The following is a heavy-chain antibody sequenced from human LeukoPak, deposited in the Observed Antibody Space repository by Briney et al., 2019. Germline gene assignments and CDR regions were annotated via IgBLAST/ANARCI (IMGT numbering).Heavy chain of an antibody. J-gene: IGHJ6*02. CDR2: IYYSGKV. Sequence: SETLSLTCTVSGGSISGYYWSWIRQSPGKGLEWIGCIYYSGKVNYNPSLKSRVTISIDTSKNQFSLRVNSVTAADTAVYYCARDAAQYSSGWYASSYYYGMDVWGQGTTVTVSS. CDR1: GGSISGYY. D-gene: IGHD6-19*01. V-gene: IGHV4-59*01. CDR3: ARDAAQYSSGWYASSYYYGMDV.